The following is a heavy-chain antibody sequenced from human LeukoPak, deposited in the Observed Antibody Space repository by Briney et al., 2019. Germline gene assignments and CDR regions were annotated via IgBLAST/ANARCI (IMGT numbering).Heavy chain of an antibody. CDR2: VWYDGSNK. V-gene: IGHV3-33*06. J-gene: IGHJ4*02. D-gene: IGHD3-3*01. CDR1: GFTFSSYG. Sequence: GGSLRLSCAASGFTFSSYGMHWVRQAPGKGLEWVAVVWYDGSNKYYANSVKGRFIISRDNSKNTLYLQMNSLRAEDTAVYYCAKESHASRITIFGVVTRSNYFDYWGQGTLATVSS. CDR3: AKESHASRITIFGVVTRSNYFDY.